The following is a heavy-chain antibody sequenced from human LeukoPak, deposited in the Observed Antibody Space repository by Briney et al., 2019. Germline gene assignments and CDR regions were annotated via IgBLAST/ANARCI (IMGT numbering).Heavy chain of an antibody. CDR2: IKQDGSEE. CDR3: AISIQLPN. J-gene: IGHJ4*02. Sequence: PGGSLRLSCAASGFTFSNYWMTWVRQAPGKGLEWVANIKQDGSEENYLDSVKGRFAISRDNANNLLFLQMNSLRAGDTAIYYCAISIQLPNWGQGTLVTVSS. D-gene: IGHD1-1*01. V-gene: IGHV3-7*03. CDR1: GFTFSNYW.